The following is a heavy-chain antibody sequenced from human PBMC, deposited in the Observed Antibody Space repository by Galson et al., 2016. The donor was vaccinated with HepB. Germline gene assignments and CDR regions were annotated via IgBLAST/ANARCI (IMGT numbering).Heavy chain of an antibody. Sequence: SLRLSCAASGFTFSSYWMHWVRQAPGEGLVWVSHISGDESSTHYGDSVKGRFTVSRDNSKSTLYLQMNSLRAEDTAVYYCVRDKVTPGTNWFDPWGQGTLVTVSS. CDR1: GFTFSSYW. CDR2: ISGDESST. D-gene: IGHD4-11*01. J-gene: IGHJ5*02. CDR3: VRDKVTPGTNWFDP. V-gene: IGHV3-74*01.